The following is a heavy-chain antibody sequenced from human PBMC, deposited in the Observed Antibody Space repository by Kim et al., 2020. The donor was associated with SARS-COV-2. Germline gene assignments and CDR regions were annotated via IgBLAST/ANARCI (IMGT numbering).Heavy chain of an antibody. V-gene: IGHV3-23*03. CDR3: AKASFRAAGGTFDY. J-gene: IGHJ4*02. CDR1: GFTFSSYA. D-gene: IGHD6-13*01. CDR2: IYSGGSST. Sequence: GGSLRLSCAASGFTFSSYAMSWVRQAPGKGLEWVSVIYSGGSSTYYADSVKGRFTISRDNSKNTLYLQMNSLRAEDTAVYYCAKASFRAAGGTFDYWGQGTLVTVSS.